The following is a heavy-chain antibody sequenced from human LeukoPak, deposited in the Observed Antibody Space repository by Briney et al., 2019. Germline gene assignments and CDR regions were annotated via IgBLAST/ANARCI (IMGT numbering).Heavy chain of an antibody. J-gene: IGHJ4*02. CDR2: ICAYNGNT. V-gene: IGHV1-18*01. D-gene: IGHD5-18*01. CDR3: ATGRPWIQQENFDY. Sequence: ASVKVSCKASGYTFTSYGISWVRQAPGQGLEWMGWICAYNGNTNYAQKLQGRVTITTHTSTSTAYMELRSPRSDDTAVYYCATGRPWIQQENFDYWGQGTLVTVSS. CDR1: GYTFTSYG.